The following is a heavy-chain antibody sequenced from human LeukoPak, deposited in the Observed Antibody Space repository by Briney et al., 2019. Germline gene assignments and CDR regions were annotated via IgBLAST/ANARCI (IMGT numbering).Heavy chain of an antibody. Sequence: KPGGSLRLSCGASGFIFSDCYMSWIRQAPGKGLEWISYISDGGRTIHYADSVKGRFTISRDNAKNSLYLQMNSLRPDDTAVYYCARGNPLLMITFGGLFDYWGQGTLVTVSS. V-gene: IGHV3-11*01. D-gene: IGHD3-16*01. J-gene: IGHJ4*02. CDR1: GFIFSDCY. CDR2: ISDGGRTI. CDR3: ARGNPLLMITFGGLFDY.